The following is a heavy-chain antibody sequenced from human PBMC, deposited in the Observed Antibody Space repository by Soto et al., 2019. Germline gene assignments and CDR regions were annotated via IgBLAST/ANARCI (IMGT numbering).Heavy chain of an antibody. J-gene: IGHJ4*02. Sequence: PSETLSLTCTVSGGSISSGGYYWSWIRQHPGKGLEWIGYIYYSGSTYYNPSLKSRVTISVDTSKNQFSLKLSSVTAADTAVYYCARVGSLEGFDYWGQGTLVTVSS. CDR2: IYYSGST. D-gene: IGHD1-1*01. V-gene: IGHV4-31*03. CDR1: GGSISSGGYY. CDR3: ARVGSLEGFDY.